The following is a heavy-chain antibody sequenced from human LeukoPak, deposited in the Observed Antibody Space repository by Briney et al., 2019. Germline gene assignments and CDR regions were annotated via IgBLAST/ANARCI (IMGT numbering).Heavy chain of an antibody. CDR1: GYTFTSYG. J-gene: IGHJ4*02. D-gene: IGHD3-16*02. V-gene: IGHV1-18*01. CDR3: ARSLKYYDYVWGSYLPFY. CDR2: ISAYNGNT. Sequence: ASVKVSCKASGYTFTSYGISWVRQAPGQGLEWMGWISAYNGNTNYAQKLQGRVTMTTDTSTSTAYMELRSPRSDDTAVYYCARSLKYYDYVWGSYLPFYWGQGTLVTVSS.